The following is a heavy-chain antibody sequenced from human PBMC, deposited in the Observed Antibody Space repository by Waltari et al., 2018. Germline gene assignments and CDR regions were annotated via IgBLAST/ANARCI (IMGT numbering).Heavy chain of an antibody. J-gene: IGHJ4*02. CDR2: SSGSGGTT. V-gene: IGHV3-23*01. D-gene: IGHD2-2*01. Sequence: EVQLLESGGGLVQPGGSLRLSCAASGFTFSSYAMSWVRQDPGKGLEGVSVSSGSGGTTYDADSVKGRFTISRDNSKNTLYLQMNSLRAEDTAIYYCAKRVAVPGSTYYFDYWGQGTLVTVSS. CDR1: GFTFSSYA. CDR3: AKRVAVPGSTYYFDY.